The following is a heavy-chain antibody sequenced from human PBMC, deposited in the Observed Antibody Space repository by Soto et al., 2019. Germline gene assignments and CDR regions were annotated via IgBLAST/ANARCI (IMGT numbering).Heavy chain of an antibody. D-gene: IGHD3-3*01. CDR3: ARDRPYYDFWSGFGFGMDV. CDR2: INPNSGGT. J-gene: IGHJ6*02. Sequence: APVKVSCKASGYAFTGYYMHWVRQAPGQGLEWMGWINPNSGGTNYAQKFQGWVTMTRDTSISTAYMELSRLRSDDTAVYYCARDRPYYDFWSGFGFGMDVWGQGTTVTVSS. CDR1: GYAFTGYY. V-gene: IGHV1-2*04.